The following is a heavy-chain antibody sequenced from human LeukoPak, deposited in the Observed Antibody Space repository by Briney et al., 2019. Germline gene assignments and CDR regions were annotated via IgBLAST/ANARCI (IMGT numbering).Heavy chain of an antibody. J-gene: IGHJ4*02. CDR1: GFTFSNNP. V-gene: IGHV3-23*01. D-gene: IGHD7-27*01. CDR2: VSGSGGAT. CDR3: AKDWGY. Sequence: GGSLRLSCAASGFTFSNNPMVWVRQAPGKGLEWVSAVSGSGGATYYADSVKGRFTISRDNSKNTLYLQMNSLTAEDTAVYYCAKDWGYWGQGTLVTVSS.